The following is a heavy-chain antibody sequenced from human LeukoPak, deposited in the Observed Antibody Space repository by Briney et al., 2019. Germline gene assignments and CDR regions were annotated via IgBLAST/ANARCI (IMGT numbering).Heavy chain of an antibody. CDR2: IKSKTDGGTT. CDR1: GFTFSNAW. Sequence: PGGSLRLSCAASGFTFSNAWMNWVRQAPGKGLEWVGRIKSKTDGGTTDYAAPVKGRFTIPRDDSKNTLYLQMNSLKTEDTAVYYCTTGPASYSSGWYFDYWGQGTLVTVSS. J-gene: IGHJ4*02. V-gene: IGHV3-15*05. CDR3: TTGPASYSSGWYFDY. D-gene: IGHD6-19*01.